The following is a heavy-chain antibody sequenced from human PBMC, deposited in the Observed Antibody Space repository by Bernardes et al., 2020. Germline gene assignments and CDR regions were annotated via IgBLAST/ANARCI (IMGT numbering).Heavy chain of an antibody. Sequence: GGSLRLSCAASGFTFSDYSMNWVRQAPGKGLEWVSFISTSSSTTYYTDSVKGRFTISRDNAKNSLYLQMNSLRDEDTAVYYCASDGGLCTGGVCYTEWFEPWGQGILVTVSS. J-gene: IGHJ5*02. CDR2: ISTSSSTT. CDR1: GFTFSDYS. CDR3: ASDGGLCTGGVCYTEWFEP. V-gene: IGHV3-48*02. D-gene: IGHD2-8*02.